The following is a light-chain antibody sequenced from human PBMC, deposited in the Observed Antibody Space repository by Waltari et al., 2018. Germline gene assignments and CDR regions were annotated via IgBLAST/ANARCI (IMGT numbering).Light chain of an antibody. CDR1: QSVSTN. CDR3: HQYNNWWT. J-gene: IGKJ1*01. CDR2: GVS. Sequence: ETVLTQSPAPPSVSPGERVTLSCRASQSVSTNLAWYQQKPGQAPRLLIYGVSTRATGIPGRFSGSGSGTEFTLTINTLQSEDFAVYYCHQYNNWWTFGQGTKVEIK. V-gene: IGKV3D-15*01.